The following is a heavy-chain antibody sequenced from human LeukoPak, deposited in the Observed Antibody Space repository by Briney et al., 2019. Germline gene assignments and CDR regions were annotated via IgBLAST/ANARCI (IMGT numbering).Heavy chain of an antibody. CDR2: INHSGST. CDR3: ARGRHDGYESSQDPLSWFDP. CDR1: GGSISSGGYY. D-gene: IGHD5-12*01. Sequence: SQTLSLTCTVSGGSISSGGYYWSWIRQPPGKGLEGIGEINHSGSTNYNPSLKNRVTISVDTSKNQFSLKLSSVTAADTAVYYCARGRHDGYESSQDPLSWFDPWGQGTLVTVSS. V-gene: IGHV4-30-2*01. J-gene: IGHJ5*02.